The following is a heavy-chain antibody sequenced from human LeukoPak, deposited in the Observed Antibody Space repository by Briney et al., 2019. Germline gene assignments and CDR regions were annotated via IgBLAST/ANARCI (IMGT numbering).Heavy chain of an antibody. CDR1: GFTFSSYA. V-gene: IGHV3-23*01. D-gene: IGHD3-22*01. CDR2: ISGSGGST. Sequence: GGSLRLSCAASGFTFSSYAMSWVRQAPGKGLEGVSAISGSGGSTYYADSVKGRFTISRDNSKNTLYLQMNSLRAEDTAVYYCAKASAMIVVVSKHFDYWGQGTLVTVSS. J-gene: IGHJ4*02. CDR3: AKASAMIVVVSKHFDY.